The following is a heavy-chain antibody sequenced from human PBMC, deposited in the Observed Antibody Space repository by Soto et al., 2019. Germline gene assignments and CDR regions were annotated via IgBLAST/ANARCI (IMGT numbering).Heavy chain of an antibody. V-gene: IGHV3-13*01. CDR2: IGTAGDT. J-gene: IGHJ6*02. CDR3: ARGRIAAAGGYYYYGMDV. Sequence: PGGSLRLSCAASGFTFSSYDMHWVRQATGKGLEWVSAIGTAGDTYYADSVKGRFTISRDNSKNTLYLQMNSLRAEDTAVYYCARGRIAAAGGYYYYGMDVWGQGTTVTVSS. D-gene: IGHD6-13*01. CDR1: GFTFSSYD.